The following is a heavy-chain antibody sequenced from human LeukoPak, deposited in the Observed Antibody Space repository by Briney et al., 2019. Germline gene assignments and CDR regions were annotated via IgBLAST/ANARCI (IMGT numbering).Heavy chain of an antibody. CDR2: ISWNSGSI. D-gene: IGHD3-22*01. J-gene: IGHJ3*02. V-gene: IGHV3-9*01. CDR3: AKDIRNYYDSSGYYGAFDI. Sequence: ALRLSCAASGFIFDDYAMHWVRQAPGKGLEWVSGISWNSGSIGYADSVKGRFTISRDNAKKSLYLQMNSLRAEDTALFYCAKDIRNYYDSSGYYGAFDIWGQETMVTVSS. CDR1: GFIFDDYA.